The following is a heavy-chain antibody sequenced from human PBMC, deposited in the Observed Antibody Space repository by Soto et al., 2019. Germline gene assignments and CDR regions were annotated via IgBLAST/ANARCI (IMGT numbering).Heavy chain of an antibody. Sequence: SETLSLTCTVSGGSISTGGHYWGWIRQHPGKGLEWIGYICYSGSTYYNPSLKNRVTTSADTSKNQFSLKLRSVTAADTAVYYCARVPGFYTYYGMDVWGQGTTVTVSS. CDR1: GGSISTGGHY. V-gene: IGHV4-31*03. CDR2: ICYSGST. CDR3: ARVPGFYTYYGMDV. J-gene: IGHJ6*02. D-gene: IGHD3-10*01.